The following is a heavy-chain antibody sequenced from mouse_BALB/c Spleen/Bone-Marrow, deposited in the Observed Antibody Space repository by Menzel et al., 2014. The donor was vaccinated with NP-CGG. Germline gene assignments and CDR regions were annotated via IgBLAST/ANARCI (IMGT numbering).Heavy chain of an antibody. CDR1: GFTFSSYA. Sequence: EVKLVESGGGLVKPGGSLKLSCAASGFTFSSYAMSWVRRSPEKRLEWVAEISSGGSYTYYPDTVTGRFTISRGNAKNTLYLEMSSLRSEDTAMYYCARSPQRGYAKDYWGQGTSVTVSS. J-gene: IGHJ4*01. V-gene: IGHV5-9-4*01. CDR2: ISSGGSYT. CDR3: ARSPQRGYAKDY. D-gene: IGHD3-2*02.